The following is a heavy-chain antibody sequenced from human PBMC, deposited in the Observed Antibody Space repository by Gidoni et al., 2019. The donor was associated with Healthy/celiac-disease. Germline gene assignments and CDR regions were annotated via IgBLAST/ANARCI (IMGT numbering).Heavy chain of an antibody. D-gene: IGHD6-13*01. CDR2: ISGSGGST. CDR1: GFTFSSYA. V-gene: IGHV3-23*01. Sequence: EVQPLASGGGLVQPGAPLSLSCAACGFTFSSYAMSWVRKAPGKGLGWVSAISGSGGSTYYADSVKCRFTISRDNSKNTLYLQMNSLRAEDTAVYYCAKVAPDPRAGHFDYWGQGTLVTVSS. CDR3: AKVAPDPRAGHFDY. J-gene: IGHJ4*02.